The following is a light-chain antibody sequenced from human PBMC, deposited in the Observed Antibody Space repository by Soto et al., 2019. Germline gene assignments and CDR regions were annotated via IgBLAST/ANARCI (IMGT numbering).Light chain of an antibody. CDR2: SAS. CDR3: QEYNGNSGLT. J-gene: IGKJ4*01. Sequence: DIQMTQSPSTLSASVGDRVTITCRASQNIRSWLAWCQQKPGKAPELLIYSASGLESGVPSRFSGSGFGTEFTLTISSLQPDDFATYYCQEYNGNSGLTFGGGTKLEIK. CDR1: QNIRSW. V-gene: IGKV1-5*03.